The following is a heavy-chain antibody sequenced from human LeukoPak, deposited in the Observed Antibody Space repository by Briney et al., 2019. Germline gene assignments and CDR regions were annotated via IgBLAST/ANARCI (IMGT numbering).Heavy chain of an antibody. J-gene: IGHJ4*02. CDR2: IGSSGSNI. D-gene: IGHD4-17*01. Sequence: GGSLRLSCAASGFTFSSYEMNWVRQAPGKGLEWVSYIGSSGSNIYYADSVKGRFTISRDNAKNSLYLQMNSLRVEDTAVYYCARIMTTVTTSDYWGQGTLVTASS. CDR3: ARIMTTVTTSDY. CDR1: GFTFSSYE. V-gene: IGHV3-48*03.